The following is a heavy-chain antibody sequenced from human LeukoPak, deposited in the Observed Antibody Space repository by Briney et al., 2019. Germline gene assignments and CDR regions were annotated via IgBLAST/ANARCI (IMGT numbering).Heavy chain of an antibody. D-gene: IGHD3-10*01. CDR1: GYTFTSYY. Sequence: ASVKVSCKASGYTFTSYYMHWVRQAPGQGLERMGIINPSGGSTSYAQKFQGRVTMTRDTSTSTVYMELSSLRSEDTAVYYCARGRRITMVRGVILFWFDPWGQGTLVTVSP. CDR3: ARGRRITMVRGVILFWFDP. J-gene: IGHJ5*02. V-gene: IGHV1-46*01. CDR2: INPSGGST.